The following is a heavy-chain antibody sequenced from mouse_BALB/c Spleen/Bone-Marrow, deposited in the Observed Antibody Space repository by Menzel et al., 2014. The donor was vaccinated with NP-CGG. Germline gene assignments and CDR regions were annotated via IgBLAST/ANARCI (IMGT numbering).Heavy chain of an antibody. CDR2: ISSGGSYT. J-gene: IGHJ4*01. CDR3: ARGTMITYYYAMDY. CDR1: GFTFSSYG. D-gene: IGHD2-4*01. V-gene: IGHV5-6*01. Sequence: DVQLQESGGDLVKPGGSLKLSCAASGFTFSSYGMSWVRQTPDKRLEWVATISSGGSYTYYPDSVKGRFTISRDNAKNTLYLQMSSLKSEDTAMYYCARGTMITYYYAMDYWGQGTSVTVSS.